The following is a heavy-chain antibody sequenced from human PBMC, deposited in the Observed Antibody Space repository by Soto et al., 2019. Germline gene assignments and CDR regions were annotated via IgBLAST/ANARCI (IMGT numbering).Heavy chain of an antibody. D-gene: IGHD4-17*01. CDR2: ISWNSGQL. CDR3: AKDKSTGEYSYYRYMDV. J-gene: IGHJ6*03. Sequence: VQLVESGGGLVQPDRSLRLSCVASGFTFDDYAMHWVRQAPGKGLEWVSAISWNSGQLDYADSVRGRFTISRDNAKNSLYLQMNSLRPEDTALYYCAKDKSTGEYSYYRYMDVWGKGTTVTVSS. CDR1: GFTFDDYA. V-gene: IGHV3-9*01.